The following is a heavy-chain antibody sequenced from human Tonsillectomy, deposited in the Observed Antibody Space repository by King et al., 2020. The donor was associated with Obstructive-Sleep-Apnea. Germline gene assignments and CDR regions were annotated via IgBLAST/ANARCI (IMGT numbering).Heavy chain of an antibody. CDR3: GGYNWFDP. CDR2: ISYYGSGK. J-gene: IGHJ5*02. CDR1: VLTFINYV. Sequence: VQLVESVGCVVQPGRALRLSCAASVLTFINYVMHWGRQAPRESRESGAIISYYGSGKYYADALKGRFTISRDNSKSTLYLQMNSLRPEDTAVYYCGGYNWFDPWGQGTLVTVSS. V-gene: IGHV3-30*03. D-gene: IGHD6-13*01.